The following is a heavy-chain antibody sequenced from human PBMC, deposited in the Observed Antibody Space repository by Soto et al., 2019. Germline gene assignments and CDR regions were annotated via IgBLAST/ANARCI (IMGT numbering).Heavy chain of an antibody. J-gene: IGHJ5*02. Sequence: QVQLQESGPGLVEPSQALSLTCTVSGGFISGEGYYWSWIRQSSGRGLEWIGYIHYDGSTYSNPSLKSRVTISVDTSKTQFFMKLTSVTAADTAVYYCARSWTSKVGWANWFDRWGQGTLVTVSS. D-gene: IGHD3-10*01. V-gene: IGHV4-31*03. CDR2: IHYDGST. CDR3: ARSWTSKVGWANWFDR. CDR1: GGFISGEGYY.